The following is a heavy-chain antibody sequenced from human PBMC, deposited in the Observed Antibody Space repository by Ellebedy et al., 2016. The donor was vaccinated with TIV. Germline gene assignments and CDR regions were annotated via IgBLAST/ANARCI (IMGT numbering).Heavy chain of an antibody. V-gene: IGHV3-9*03. Sequence: PGGSLRLSCAASGFTFDDYAMHWVRQAPGKGLEWVSGISWNSGSIGYADSVKGRFTISRDNAKNSLYLQMNSLRAEDMALYYCAKSYSSGLHYGLDVWGQGTTVTVSS. CDR3: AKSYSSGLHYGLDV. J-gene: IGHJ6*02. D-gene: IGHD6-19*01. CDR2: ISWNSGSI. CDR1: GFTFDDYA.